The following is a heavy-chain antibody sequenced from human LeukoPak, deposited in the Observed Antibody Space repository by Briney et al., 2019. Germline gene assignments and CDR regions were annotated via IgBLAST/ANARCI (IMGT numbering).Heavy chain of an antibody. D-gene: IGHD3-22*01. J-gene: IGHJ6*02. V-gene: IGHV1-18*01. CDR3: ARDPGSSYYDSSGYYPAGYYYYGMDV. Sequence: APVKVSCKASGYTFTSYGISWVRQAPGQGLEWMGWISAYNGNTNYAQKLQGRVTMTTDTSTSTAYMELRSLRSDDTAVYYCARDPGSSYYDSSGYYPAGYYYYGMDVWGQGTTVTVSS. CDR2: ISAYNGNT. CDR1: GYTFTSYG.